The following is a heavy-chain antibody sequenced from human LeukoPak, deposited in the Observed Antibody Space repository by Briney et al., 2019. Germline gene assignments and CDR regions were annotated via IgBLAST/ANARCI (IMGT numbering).Heavy chain of an antibody. J-gene: IGHJ4*02. CDR1: GFIFSSYE. D-gene: IGHD3-10*01. Sequence: GGSLRLSCAASGFIFSSYEMNWVRQAPGKGLEWISYISTSGDTIYYADSVKGRFTISRDPARTSLSLQMNRLRAEDTAVYYCARGSLYGSGSPDYWGQGTLVTVSS. CDR3: ARGSLYGSGSPDY. CDR2: ISTSGDTI. V-gene: IGHV3-48*03.